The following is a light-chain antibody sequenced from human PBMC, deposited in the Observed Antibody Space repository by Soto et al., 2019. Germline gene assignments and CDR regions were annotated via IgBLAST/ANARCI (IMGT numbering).Light chain of an antibody. V-gene: IGLV2-8*01. CDR3: SSYAGSNTDYV. CDR1: SSDVGGYNY. J-gene: IGLJ1*01. CDR2: EVS. Sequence: QSVLTQPASVSGSPGQSITISCTGTSSDVGGYNYVSWYQQHPGKVPKLMIYEVSKRPSGVPDRFSGSKSGNTASLTVSGLQAEDEADYYCSSYAGSNTDYVFGTGTKLTVL.